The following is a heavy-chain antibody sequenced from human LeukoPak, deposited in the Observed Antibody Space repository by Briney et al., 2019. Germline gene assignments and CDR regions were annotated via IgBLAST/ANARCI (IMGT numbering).Heavy chain of an antibody. CDR1: GFTFDDYG. D-gene: IGHD5-12*01. CDR3: ARGRRSIVATVFDY. CDR2: INWNGGST. Sequence: GGSLRLSCAASGFTFDDYGMSWVRQAPRKGLEWVSGINWNGGSTGYADSVKGRFTISRDNAKNSLYLQMNSLRAEDTALYYCARGRRSIVATVFDYWGQGTLVTVSS. J-gene: IGHJ4*02. V-gene: IGHV3-20*04.